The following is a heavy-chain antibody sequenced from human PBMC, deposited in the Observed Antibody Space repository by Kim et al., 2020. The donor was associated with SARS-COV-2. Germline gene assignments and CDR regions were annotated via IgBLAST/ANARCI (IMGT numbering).Heavy chain of an antibody. CDR3: ASGSSSTTNYGMDV. V-gene: IGHV3-74*01. J-gene: IGHJ6*02. Sequence: ADPVKGRFTISRDNAKNTLYLQINSLRAEDTAVYYCASGSSSTTNYGMDVWGQGTTVIVSS. D-gene: IGHD6-6*01.